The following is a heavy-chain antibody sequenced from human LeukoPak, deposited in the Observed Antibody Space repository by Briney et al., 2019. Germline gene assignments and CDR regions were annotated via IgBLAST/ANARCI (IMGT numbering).Heavy chain of an antibody. J-gene: IGHJ4*02. D-gene: IGHD6-13*01. CDR2: TYFRSRWCN. V-gene: IGHV6-1*01. CDR3: ASTDSSRGYLDY. CDR1: GDGVSISSAA. Sequence: QTLSLTRAISGDGVSISSAAWYWSWQSPSRGIEWVGRTYFRSRWCNDYEVSVKSRITIKPDTSKNQFSLQLNSVTPADTAVYYCASTDSSRGYLDYGGQGTLVTVST.